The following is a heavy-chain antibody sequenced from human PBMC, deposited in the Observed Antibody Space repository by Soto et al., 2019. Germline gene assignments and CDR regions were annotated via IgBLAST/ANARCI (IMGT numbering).Heavy chain of an antibody. D-gene: IGHD3-10*01. CDR1: GYTFTSFY. Sequence: ASVKVSCKASGYTFTSFYMHWVRQAPGQGLEWMGIINPSGTTTDYAQKFQGRVTMTRDTSTSTYYMELSSLTSEDTAVYYCARGKMVRGLVFFDDWGRGSLVTVSS. CDR3: ARGKMVRGLVFFDD. V-gene: IGHV1-46*01. CDR2: INPSGTTT. J-gene: IGHJ4*02.